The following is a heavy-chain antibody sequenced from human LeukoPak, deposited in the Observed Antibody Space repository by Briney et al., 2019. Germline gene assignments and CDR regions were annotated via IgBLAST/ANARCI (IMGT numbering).Heavy chain of an antibody. CDR1: GGSISSGDYS. J-gene: IGHJ4*02. V-gene: IGHV4-30-2*01. CDR2: IYQSGRT. CDR3: ARDSGYYYPFDY. Sequence: SETLSLTCGVCGGSISSGDYSWSWIRQPPGKGLEWIGYIYQSGRTYYNPSLKSRVTISLERAENQFSLKLSSVSAADTAVYYCARDSGYYYPFDYWGQGTLVTVSS. D-gene: IGHD3-22*01.